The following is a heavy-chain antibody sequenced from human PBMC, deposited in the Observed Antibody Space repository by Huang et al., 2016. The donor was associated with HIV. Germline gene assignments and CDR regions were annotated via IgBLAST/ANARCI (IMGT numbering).Heavy chain of an antibody. Sequence: VQLVQSGAEVKRPGTSVKSSCKAYGGRFNSLAFNWVRQAPGQGLQYMGGSVALLSVANYAEKCRVRLTIAADKATSTVFMELRGLTSEDTAVFFCAREGQTWYGKPIAAFEIWGQGTTVIVSP. CDR1: GGRFNSLA. D-gene: IGHD6-13*01. CDR3: AREGQTWYGKPIAAFEI. J-gene: IGHJ3*02. V-gene: IGHV1-69*10. CDR2: SVALLSVA.